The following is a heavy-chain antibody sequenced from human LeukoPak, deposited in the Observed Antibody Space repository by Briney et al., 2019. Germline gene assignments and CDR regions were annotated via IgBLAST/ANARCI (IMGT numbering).Heavy chain of an antibody. CDR3: ARVGYNGFDP. CDR1: GGSISSGSHY. CDR2: IYTSGST. Sequence: SETLSLTCTVSGGSISSGSHYWSWIRQPAGKGLEWIGRIYTSGSTNYNPSLKSRVTIAVDTSKNQFSLKLSSVTAADTAVYYCARVGYNGFDPWGQGTLVTVSS. J-gene: IGHJ5*02. D-gene: IGHD5-12*01. V-gene: IGHV4-61*02.